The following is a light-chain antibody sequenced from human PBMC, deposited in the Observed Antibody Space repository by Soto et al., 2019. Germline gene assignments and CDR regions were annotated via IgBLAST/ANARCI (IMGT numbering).Light chain of an antibody. V-gene: IGKV1-5*03. J-gene: IGKJ2*01. CDR3: QQYNHYSRT. CDR1: QTINNW. Sequence: DIQMTQSPSTLSASVGDRVTITCRASQTINNWLAWYQQKPGKAPKLLIYKASSLESGVPSRFSGSGSGTEFTLTISSLQPDDFATYYCQQYNHYSRTFGQGTKV. CDR2: KAS.